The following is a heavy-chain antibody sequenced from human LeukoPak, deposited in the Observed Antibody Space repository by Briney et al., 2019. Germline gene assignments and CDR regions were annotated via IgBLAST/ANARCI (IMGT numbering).Heavy chain of an antibody. CDR2: ISYDGVNE. J-gene: IGHJ4*02. CDR3: VKASSGSYWGGYFDY. Sequence: GGSLRLSCGVSGFTFSSYWMSWVRQAPGKGLEWVAVISYDGVNEYYADSLKGRFTISRDSSGNTLYLQMNSLRIDDTAVYYCVKASSGSYWGGYFDYWGQGALSPSPQ. CDR1: GFTFSSYW. D-gene: IGHD1-26*01. V-gene: IGHV3-30*18.